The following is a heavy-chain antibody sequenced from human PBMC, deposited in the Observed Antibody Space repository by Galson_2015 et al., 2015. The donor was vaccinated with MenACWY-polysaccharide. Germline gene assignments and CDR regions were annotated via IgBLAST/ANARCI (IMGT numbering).Heavy chain of an antibody. CDR2: IYHSGST. Sequence: TLSLTCAVSGYSLSSGYYWGWIRQPPGKGLEWIGSIYHSGSTYYNPSLKSRVTISVDTSKNQFSLKLSSVTAADTDVYYCARVEKYSGSYYVLHWGQGTLVTVSS. D-gene: IGHD1-26*01. CDR1: GYSLSSGYY. V-gene: IGHV4-38-2*01. CDR3: ARVEKYSGSYYVLH. J-gene: IGHJ4*02.